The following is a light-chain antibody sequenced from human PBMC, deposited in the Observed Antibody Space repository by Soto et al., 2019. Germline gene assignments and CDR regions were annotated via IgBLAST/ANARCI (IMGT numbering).Light chain of an antibody. CDR3: HTIYSPPLT. CDR1: QSISSY. V-gene: IGKV1-39*01. Sequence: DIQMTQSPSSLSASVGDRVTITCRASQSISSYLNWYQQKPGKAPKLLIYAASGLQSGDPSRFSGSGSGTDFTLPISSLNPADFATYYCHTIYSPPLTFAPGPNVDIK. J-gene: IGKJ3*01. CDR2: AAS.